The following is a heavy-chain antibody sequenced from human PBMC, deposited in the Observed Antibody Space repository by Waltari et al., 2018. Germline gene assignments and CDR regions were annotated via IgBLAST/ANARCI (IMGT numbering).Heavy chain of an antibody. V-gene: IGHV4-38-2*01. J-gene: IGHJ4*02. CDR2: IYHSGRS. CDR3: ASLSTVTTEDY. D-gene: IGHD4-17*01. CDR1: GYSISSGYY. Sequence: QVQLQESGPGLVKPSETLSLTCAVSGYSISSGYYWGWIRQPPGKGLEWIGSIYHSGRSYYNPSLKRRVTISVDTSKNQFSLKLSSVTAADTAVYYCASLSTVTTEDYWGQGTLVTVSS.